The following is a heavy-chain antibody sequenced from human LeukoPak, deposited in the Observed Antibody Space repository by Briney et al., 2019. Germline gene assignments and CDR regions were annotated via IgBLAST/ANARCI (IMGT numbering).Heavy chain of an antibody. CDR1: GFTFTSYS. V-gene: IGHV3-7*01. Sequence: PGGSLRLSCEASGFTFTSYSMSWVRQAPGKGLEWVANIKRDGREKYYVDSVKGRFTISRDNAKNSVYLQMNSLRVEDTAVYYCARGVPPLTFGGVKYYFDYWGQGTLVTVSS. CDR2: IKRDGREK. D-gene: IGHD3-16*01. CDR3: ARGVPPLTFGGVKYYFDY. J-gene: IGHJ4*02.